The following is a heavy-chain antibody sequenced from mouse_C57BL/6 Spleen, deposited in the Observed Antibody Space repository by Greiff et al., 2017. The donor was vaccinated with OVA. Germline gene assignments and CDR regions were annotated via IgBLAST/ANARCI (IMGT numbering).Heavy chain of an antibody. D-gene: IGHD2-1*01. Sequence: QLQQSGAELVRPGASVKLSCKASGYTFTDYYINWVKQRPGQGLEWIARIYPGSGNTYYNEKFKGKATLTAEKSSSTAYMQLSSLTSEDSAVYFCARYYYGNYGGYAMDYWGQGTSVTVSS. CDR2: IYPGSGNT. V-gene: IGHV1-76*01. J-gene: IGHJ4*01. CDR3: ARYYYGNYGGYAMDY. CDR1: GYTFTDYY.